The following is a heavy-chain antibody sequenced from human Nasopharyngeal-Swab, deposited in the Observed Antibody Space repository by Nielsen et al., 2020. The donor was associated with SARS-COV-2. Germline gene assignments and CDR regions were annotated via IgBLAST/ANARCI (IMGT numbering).Heavy chain of an antibody. J-gene: IGHJ4*02. CDR2: IYPGGST. V-gene: IGHV3-53*05. Sequence: GGSLRLSCAASGFTVSSNYMTWVRQAPGKGLEWVSIIYPGGSTFYADSVKGRFTISRDNSKNTLYLQMNSLRAEDTAVCYCARDNDFEYWGQGTLVTVPS. CDR1: GFTVSSNY. CDR3: ARDNDFEY.